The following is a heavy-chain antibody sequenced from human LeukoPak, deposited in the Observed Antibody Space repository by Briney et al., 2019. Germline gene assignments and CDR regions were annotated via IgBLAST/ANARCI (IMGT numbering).Heavy chain of an antibody. CDR3: AKDRYYGSGSYQPFDY. D-gene: IGHD3-10*01. V-gene: IGHV3-23*01. J-gene: IGHJ4*02. CDR2: ISGSGGST. CDR1: GFTVSSNY. Sequence: GGSLRLSCAASGFTVSSNYMSWVRQAPGKGLEWVSAISGSGGSTYYADSVKGRFTISRDNSKNTLYLQMNSLRAEDTAVYYCAKDRYYGSGSYQPFDYWGQGTLVTVSS.